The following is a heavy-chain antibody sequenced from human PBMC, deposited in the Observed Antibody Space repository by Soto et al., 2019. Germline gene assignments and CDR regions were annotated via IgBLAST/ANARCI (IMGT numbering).Heavy chain of an antibody. CDR2: IWYDGSNK. CDR1: GFTFSSYG. CDR3: AREDVGVVVVPASSPFDY. Sequence: GGSLRLSCAASGFTFSSYGMHWVRQAPGKGLEWVAVIWYDGSNKYYADSVKGRFTISRDNSKNTLYLQMNSLRAEDTAVYYCAREDVGVVVVPASSPFDYWGQGTLVTVSS. J-gene: IGHJ4*02. V-gene: IGHV3-33*01. D-gene: IGHD2-2*01.